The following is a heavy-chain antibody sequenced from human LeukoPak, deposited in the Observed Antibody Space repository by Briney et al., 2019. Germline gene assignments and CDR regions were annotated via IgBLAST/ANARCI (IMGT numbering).Heavy chain of an antibody. Sequence: SETLSLTCTVSGGSISSYYWSWIRQPPGKGLEWIGYIYYTGRTNYNPSLKSRVTISVDTSKHQFSLKLSSVTAADTAVYFCARTNTRTYYYDSSAYYPFDYWGQGTLVTVSS. CDR3: ARTNTRTYYYDSSAYYPFDY. J-gene: IGHJ4*02. CDR2: IYYTGRT. CDR1: GGSISSYY. V-gene: IGHV4-59*01. D-gene: IGHD3-22*01.